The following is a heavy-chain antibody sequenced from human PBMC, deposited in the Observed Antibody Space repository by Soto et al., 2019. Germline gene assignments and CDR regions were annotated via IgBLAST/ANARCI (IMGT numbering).Heavy chain of an antibody. CDR3: ATTTVVTKGGGNYYYGMEV. J-gene: IGHJ6*02. V-gene: IGHV5-51*07. CDR1: GYSFTSYW. CDR2: IYPDDSDT. Sequence: PGESLKISCKGSGYSFTSYWIGWVHQMPGKGLEWMGIIYPDDSDTRYSPSFQGQVTISADKSISTAYLQWSSLKASDTAMYYCATTTVVTKGGGNYYYGMEVWGQGTTVTVSS. D-gene: IGHD4-17*01.